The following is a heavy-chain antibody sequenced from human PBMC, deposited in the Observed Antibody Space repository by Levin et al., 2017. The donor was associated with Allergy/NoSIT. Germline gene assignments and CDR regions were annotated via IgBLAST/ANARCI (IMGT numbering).Heavy chain of an antibody. V-gene: IGHV3-7*01. J-gene: IGHJ4*02. D-gene: IGHD6-13*01. CDR3: ARDWGHHSYSSSWTDY. Sequence: GGSLRLSCAASGFTFSSYWMSWVRQAPGKGLEWVANIKHDGSEKYYVDSVKGRFTISRDNAKNSLYLQMNSLRAEDTAVYYCARDWGHHSYSSSWTDYWGQGTLVTVSS. CDR2: IKHDGSEK. CDR1: GFTFSSYW.